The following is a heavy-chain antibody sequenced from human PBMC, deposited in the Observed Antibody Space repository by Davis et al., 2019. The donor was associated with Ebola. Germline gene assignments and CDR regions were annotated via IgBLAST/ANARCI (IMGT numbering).Heavy chain of an antibody. J-gene: IGHJ5*02. V-gene: IGHV1-46*01. CDR2: INPSGGST. Sequence: AASVKVSCKASGYTFTSYYMHWVRQAPGQGLEWMGIINPSGGSTSYAQKFQGRVTMTRDTSTSTTYLELGSLSSEDTAVYYCARDNSATTVWWFDPWGQGTLVTVSS. CDR3: ARDNSATTVWWFDP. D-gene: IGHD2/OR15-2a*01. CDR1: GYTFTSYY.